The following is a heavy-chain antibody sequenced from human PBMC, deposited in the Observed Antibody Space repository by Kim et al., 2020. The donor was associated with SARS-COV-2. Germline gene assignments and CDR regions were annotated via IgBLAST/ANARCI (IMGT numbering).Heavy chain of an antibody. V-gene: IGHV1-69*04. CDR2: IIPILGIA. CDR3: ARDREALYCSSTSCYTEGPFDY. Sequence: SVKVSCKASGGTFSSYAISWVRQAPGQGLEWMGRIIPILGIANYAQKFQGRVTITADKSTSTAYMELSSLRSEDTAVYYCARDREALYCSSTSCYTEGPFDYWGQGTLVTVSS. CDR1: GGTFSSYA. J-gene: IGHJ4*02. D-gene: IGHD2-2*02.